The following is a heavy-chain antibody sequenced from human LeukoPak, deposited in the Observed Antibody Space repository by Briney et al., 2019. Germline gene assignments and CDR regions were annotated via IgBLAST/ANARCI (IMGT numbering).Heavy chain of an antibody. CDR2: NKTDGSST. J-gene: IGHJ3*02. V-gene: IGHV3-74*01. Sequence: GGSLRLSCAASGSTFSTYWMHWVRQGPGNGLVWVSRNKTDGSSTSYADSVKGRFTISRDNAKNTVYRQMSSLRAEDTAVYYCVRDPHGSGSSNSPHDAFDIWGHGTMVTVSS. CDR3: VRDPHGSGSSNSPHDAFDI. D-gene: IGHD3-10*01. CDR1: GSTFSTYW.